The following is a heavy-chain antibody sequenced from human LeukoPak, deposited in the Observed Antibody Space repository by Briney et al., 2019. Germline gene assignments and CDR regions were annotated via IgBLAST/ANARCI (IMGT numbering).Heavy chain of an antibody. CDR3: ARRRYSGSSQHFDY. V-gene: IGHV3-7*01. CDR2: IKQDGSEK. CDR1: GFTFSSYW. J-gene: IGHJ4*02. Sequence: GGSLRLSCAVSGFTFSSYWMSWVRQAPGKGLEWVANIKQDGSEKYYVDSVKGRFTISRDNAKNSLYLQMNSLRAEDTAVYYCARRRYSGSSQHFDYWGQGTLVTVSS. D-gene: IGHD1-26*01.